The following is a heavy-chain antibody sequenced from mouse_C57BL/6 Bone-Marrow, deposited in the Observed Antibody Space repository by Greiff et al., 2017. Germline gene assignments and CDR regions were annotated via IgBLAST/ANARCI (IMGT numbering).Heavy chain of an antibody. CDR1: GFTFSSYA. Sequence: EVKLMESGGGLVKPGGSLKLSCAASGFTFSSYAMPWVRQTPEKGLEWVATISDGGSYTNYPHNVKGRFTISRDNAKNNLYLQMSHLKSEDTAMYYCANFDVWGTGTTVTVSS. V-gene: IGHV5-4*03. CDR2: ISDGGSYT. CDR3: ANFDV. J-gene: IGHJ1*03.